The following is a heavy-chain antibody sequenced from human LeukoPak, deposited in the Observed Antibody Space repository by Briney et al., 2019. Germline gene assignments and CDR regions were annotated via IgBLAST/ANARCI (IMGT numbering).Heavy chain of an antibody. Sequence: GGSLRLSCEASGFKFDEYVMHWVRQAPGKGLEWVSGISGSGGSTNYADSVKGRFTMSRDNSKNTLYLQMNSLRAEDTAVYYCARDRMWELLPYYFDYWGQGTLVTVSS. CDR3: ARDRMWELLPYYFDY. J-gene: IGHJ4*02. D-gene: IGHD1-26*01. V-gene: IGHV3-23*01. CDR1: GFKFDEYV. CDR2: ISGSGGST.